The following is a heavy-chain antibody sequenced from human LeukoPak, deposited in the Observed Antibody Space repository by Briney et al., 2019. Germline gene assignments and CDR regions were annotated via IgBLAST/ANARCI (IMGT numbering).Heavy chain of an antibody. CDR2: MNPNSGNT. D-gene: IGHD6-13*01. CDR1: GYTFASYD. CDR3: ARVFRVAATGRYFDY. Sequence: GASVKVSCTASGYTFASYDINWVRQATGQGLGWMRWMNPNSGNTGYAQKFQGRVTMTRNTSITTAYMELSSLRSEDTAVYYCARVFRVAATGRYFDYWGQGTLVTVSS. J-gene: IGHJ4*02. V-gene: IGHV1-8*01.